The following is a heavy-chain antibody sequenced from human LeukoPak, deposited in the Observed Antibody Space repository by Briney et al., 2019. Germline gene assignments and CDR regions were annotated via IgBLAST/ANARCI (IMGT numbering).Heavy chain of an antibody. CDR2: IYTSGST. Sequence: SETLSLTCTVSGGSISSGSYYGSWARQPAGKGLGWIGSIYTSGSTNYNPPLKSRVTISVDTSNHQFSLKLSSVTAADTAVYYCASDRNGDYADYWGQGTLVTVSS. CDR1: GGSISSGSYY. J-gene: IGHJ4*02. CDR3: ASDRNGDYADY. D-gene: IGHD1-1*01. V-gene: IGHV4-61*02.